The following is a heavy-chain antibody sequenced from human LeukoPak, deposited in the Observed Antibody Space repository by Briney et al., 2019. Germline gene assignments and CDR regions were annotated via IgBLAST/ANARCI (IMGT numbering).Heavy chain of an antibody. CDR2: ISYDGSNK. Sequence: GGSLRLSCAASGFTFSSYGMHWVRQAPGKGLEWVAVISYDGSNKYYADSVKGRFTISRDNSKNTLYLQMNSLRAEDTAVYYCAKGFRPGYCSSTSCYPYYYYGMDVWGQGTTVTVSS. CDR3: AKGFRPGYCSSTSCYPYYYYGMDV. CDR1: GFTFSSYG. V-gene: IGHV3-30*18. D-gene: IGHD2-2*01. J-gene: IGHJ6*02.